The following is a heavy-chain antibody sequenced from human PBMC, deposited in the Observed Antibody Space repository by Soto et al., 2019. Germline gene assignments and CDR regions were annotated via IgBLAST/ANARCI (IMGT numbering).Heavy chain of an antibody. CDR1: GFTFSDYY. V-gene: IGHV3-11*06. CDR3: ARLRASTWYMGGYLDY. J-gene: IGHJ4*02. Sequence: QVQLVESGGGLVKPGGSLRLSCAASGFTFSDYYMSWIRQAPGKGLEWVSYIVSSSSYTKYADSVKGRFTISRDNAKNSLYLEMNSLRAEDTAAYYCARLRASTWYMGGYLDYWGLGTLVTVSS. CDR2: IVSSSSYT. D-gene: IGHD6-13*01.